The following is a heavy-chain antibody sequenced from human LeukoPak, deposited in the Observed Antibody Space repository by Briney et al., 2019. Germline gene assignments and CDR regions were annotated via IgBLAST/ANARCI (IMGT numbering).Heavy chain of an antibody. CDR2: ISSGRYSK. V-gene: IGHV3-11*01. CDR1: GFPLTGNY. J-gene: IGHJ5*02. Sequence: PGGSLRLSCVATGFPLTGNYMSWIRQPPGKGPEWVAYISSGRYSKYYAYSVRGRFTISRDNANNSLFLEMSTLRVDATALYYCARGKRTFDPWGQGTLVIVSS. CDR3: ARGKRTFDP.